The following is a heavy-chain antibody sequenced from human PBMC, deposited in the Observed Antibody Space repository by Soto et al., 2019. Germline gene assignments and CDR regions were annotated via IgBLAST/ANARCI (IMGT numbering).Heavy chain of an antibody. Sequence: GESLKISCKGSGYSFTSYWISWVRQMPGKGLEWMGRIDPSDSYTNYSPSFQGHVTISADKSISTAYLQWSSLKASDTAMYYCARLGVPAAKSDNWFDPWGQGTLVTVSS. J-gene: IGHJ5*02. CDR2: IDPSDSYT. D-gene: IGHD2-2*01. V-gene: IGHV5-10-1*01. CDR3: ARLGVPAAKSDNWFDP. CDR1: GYSFTSYW.